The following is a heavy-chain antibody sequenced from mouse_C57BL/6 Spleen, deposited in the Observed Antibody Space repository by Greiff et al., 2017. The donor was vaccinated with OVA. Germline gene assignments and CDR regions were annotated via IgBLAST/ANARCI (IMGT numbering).Heavy chain of an antibody. V-gene: IGHV2-9-1*01. CDR2: IWTGGGT. CDR1: GFSLTSYA. D-gene: IGHD2-5*01. J-gene: IGHJ2*01. CDR3: ARLYSNYANYFDY. Sequence: VKLIESGPGLVAPSQSLSITCTVSGFSLTSYAISWVRQPPGKGLEWLGVIWTGGGTNYNSALKSRLSISKDNSKSQVFLKMNSLQTDDTARYYCARLYSNYANYFDYWGQGTTLTVSS.